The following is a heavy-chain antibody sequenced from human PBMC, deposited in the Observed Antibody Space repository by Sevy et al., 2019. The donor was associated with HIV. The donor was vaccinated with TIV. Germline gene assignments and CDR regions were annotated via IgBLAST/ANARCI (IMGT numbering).Heavy chain of an antibody. Sequence: SETLSLTCTVSGGSISRGDYYWSWIRRPPGKGLEWIGYIHDSGSTSFNPSLESRVSISMDTPMNQFSLRLSSVTAADTAVYYCARDRLGAVADYMFLNYYYYGMDVWGQWTTVTVSS. CDR3: ARDRLGAVADYMFLNYYYYGMDV. CDR2: IHDSGST. D-gene: IGHD6-19*01. J-gene: IGHJ6*02. CDR1: GGSISRGDYY. V-gene: IGHV4-30-4*01.